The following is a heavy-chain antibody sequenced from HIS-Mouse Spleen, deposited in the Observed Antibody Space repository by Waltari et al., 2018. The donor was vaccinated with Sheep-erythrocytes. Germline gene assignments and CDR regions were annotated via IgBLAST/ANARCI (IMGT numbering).Heavy chain of an antibody. CDR1: GCTFSSQR. J-gene: IGHJ4*02. CDR2: ISSSSSYI. V-gene: IGHV3-21*01. Sequence: EVQLVESGGGLVKPGGSLRLSWAALGCTFSSQRMNWVRQAPGKGLEWVSSISSSSSYIYYADSVKGRFTISRDNAKNSLYLQMNSLRAEDTAVYYCARAGYSGEYYFDYWGQGTLVTVSS. CDR3: ARAGYSGEYYFDY. D-gene: IGHD5-12*01.